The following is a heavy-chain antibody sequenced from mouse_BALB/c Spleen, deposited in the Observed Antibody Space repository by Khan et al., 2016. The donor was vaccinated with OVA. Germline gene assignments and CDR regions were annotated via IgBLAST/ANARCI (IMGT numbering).Heavy chain of an antibody. CDR3: ARRGLRWDFDN. Sequence: QVQLKQSGAELAKPGASVKMSCKASGYTFINYWILWVKQRPGQGLEWIGYINPSTGYTVYNQNFKDKATLTADKSSSTAYMQLSSLTSEDSAVYYCARRGLRWDFDNWGQGTTLTVSS. CDR2: INPSTGYT. D-gene: IGHD1-1*01. V-gene: IGHV1-7*01. CDR1: GYTFINYW. J-gene: IGHJ2*01.